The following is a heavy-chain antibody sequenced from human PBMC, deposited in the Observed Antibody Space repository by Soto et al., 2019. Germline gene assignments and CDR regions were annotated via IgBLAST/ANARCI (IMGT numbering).Heavy chain of an antibody. CDR2: IYYSGTT. J-gene: IGHJ6*02. CDR1: GDSISSGGYS. D-gene: IGHD2-2*01. Sequence: SETLSLTCTVSGDSISSGGYSWSWIRQPPGKGLEWIGYIYYSGTTYYNPSLKSRVTMSVDTSKNQFSLKLTSVTAVDTAVYYCARGAVLVPAAIAYYYGMDVWGQGTTVTVSS. V-gene: IGHV4-30-2*01. CDR3: ARGAVLVPAAIAYYYGMDV.